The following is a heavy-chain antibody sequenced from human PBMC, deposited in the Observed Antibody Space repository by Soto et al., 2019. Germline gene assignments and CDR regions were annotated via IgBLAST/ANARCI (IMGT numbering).Heavy chain of an antibody. CDR1: GLTVKQYW. D-gene: IGHD3-10*01. V-gene: IGHV3-7*03. Sequence: GGSLRLCCAASGLTVKQYWITWVRQAPGKRPGWVNTKKTEGREKFKLDSVEGRFTISRENARNSLSLQMNSQRLTHLAVYFCASVPGSQRYHGLNVSRKGT. CDR2: KKTEGREK. CDR3: ASVPGSQRYHGLNV. J-gene: IGHJ6*04.